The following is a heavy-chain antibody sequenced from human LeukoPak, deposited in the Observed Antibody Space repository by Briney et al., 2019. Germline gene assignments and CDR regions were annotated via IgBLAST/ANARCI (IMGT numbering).Heavy chain of an antibody. Sequence: GGSLRLSCEVSEFTVSSNYMSWVRQAPGKGPEWVSIIYSDGRTYYTDSVKGRFTISRDNSKNTLYMQMNSLRAEDTAVYYGARSIPATGTKNPFYYFDFWGQGTLVTVSS. V-gene: IGHV3-53*01. CDR2: IYSDGRT. CDR1: EFTVSSNY. J-gene: IGHJ4*02. D-gene: IGHD6-13*01. CDR3: ARSIPATGTKNPFYYFDF.